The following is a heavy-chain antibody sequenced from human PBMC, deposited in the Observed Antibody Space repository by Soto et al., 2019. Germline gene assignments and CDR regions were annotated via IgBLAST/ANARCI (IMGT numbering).Heavy chain of an antibody. V-gene: IGHV3-9*01. D-gene: IGHD1-26*01. Sequence: EVQLVESGGGLVQPGRSLRLSCAASGFTFDDYAMHWVRQAPGKGLEWVSGISWNSGSIGYADSVKGRFTISRDNAKNSLYLQMNSLRAEDTALYYCAKDGGLELLSAGYGMDVWGQGTTVTVSS. J-gene: IGHJ6*02. CDR2: ISWNSGSI. CDR1: GFTFDDYA. CDR3: AKDGGLELLSAGYGMDV.